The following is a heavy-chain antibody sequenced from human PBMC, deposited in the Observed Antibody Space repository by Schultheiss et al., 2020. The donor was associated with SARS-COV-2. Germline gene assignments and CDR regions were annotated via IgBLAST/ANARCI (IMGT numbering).Heavy chain of an antibody. CDR3: ARLNVDSEPSRAFDI. Sequence: SETLSLTCTVSGGSISSYYWSWIRQPPGKGLEWIGEINHSGSTNYNPSLKSRVTISVDTSKNKFSLKLSSVTAADTAVYYCARLNVDSEPSRAFDIWGQGTMVTVSS. J-gene: IGHJ3*02. CDR1: GGSISSYY. CDR2: INHSGST. D-gene: IGHD5-12*01. V-gene: IGHV4-34*01.